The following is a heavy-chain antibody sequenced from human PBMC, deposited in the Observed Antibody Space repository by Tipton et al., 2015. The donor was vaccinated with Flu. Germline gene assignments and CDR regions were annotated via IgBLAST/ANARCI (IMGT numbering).Heavy chain of an antibody. V-gene: IGHV3-7*03. CDR3: ARDHPPSITVLGEITDYFGMAV. CDR2: IKQDGSEK. Sequence: SLRLSCAASGFTFNAYWMSWVRQVPGKGLEWVANIKQDGSEKYYVDSVKGRFTISRDNAKNSLYLQMNSLRAEDTAVYYCARDHPPSITVLGEITDYFGMAVWGQGTTVTVSS. J-gene: IGHJ6*02. CDR1: GFTFNAYW. D-gene: IGHD3-3*01.